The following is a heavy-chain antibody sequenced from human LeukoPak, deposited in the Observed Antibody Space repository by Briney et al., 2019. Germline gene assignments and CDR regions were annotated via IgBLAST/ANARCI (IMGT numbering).Heavy chain of an antibody. Sequence: GGSLRLSCAASGFTFSIYAMSWVRQAPGKGLEWVSVISSSGGSTYYADSVKGRFTISRDNSKNTLSLQMNSLRAEDTALYNCAKDRDYYDSSGLGSWGQGTLVTVSS. CDR1: GFTFSIYA. J-gene: IGHJ5*02. CDR2: ISSSGGST. CDR3: AKDRDYYDSSGLGS. V-gene: IGHV3-23*01. D-gene: IGHD3-22*01.